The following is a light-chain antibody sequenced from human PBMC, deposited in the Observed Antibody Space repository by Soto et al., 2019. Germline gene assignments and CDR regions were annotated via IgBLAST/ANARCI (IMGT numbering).Light chain of an antibody. J-gene: IGKJ5*01. CDR1: QGVGSS. CDR3: QHFSDYPIT. Sequence: AIQLTQSPSSLSASVGDRVTITCRASQGVGSSLAWYQRKPGEAPKFLIYVGSSLESGVPSRFSGSGSGTDFTLTISSLQPEDFATYYCQHFSDYPITFGQGTQLEIK. CDR2: VGS. V-gene: IGKV1D-13*01.